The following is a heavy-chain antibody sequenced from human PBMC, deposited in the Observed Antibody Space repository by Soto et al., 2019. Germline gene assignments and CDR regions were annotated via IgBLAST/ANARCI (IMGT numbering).Heavy chain of an antibody. CDR2: IIPLFGTT. J-gene: IGHJ5*02. CDR3: ARAHGSSWYNWFDP. V-gene: IGHV1-69*13. CDR1: GGTFSSYA. D-gene: IGHD6-13*01. Sequence: VASVKVSCKASGGTFSSYAISWVRQAPGRGLEWMGGIIPLFGTTNYAQKFRGRVTVTADESTSTVYMEVRSLRFEDTAVYYCARAHGSSWYNWFDPWAREPWSPSPQ.